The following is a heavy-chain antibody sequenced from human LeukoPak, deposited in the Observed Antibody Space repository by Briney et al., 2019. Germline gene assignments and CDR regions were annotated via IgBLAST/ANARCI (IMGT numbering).Heavy chain of an antibody. D-gene: IGHD6-13*01. CDR1: GFTFSSYW. CDR2: MNQDGSEK. V-gene: IGHV3-7*01. J-gene: IGHJ4*02. CDR3: ARSDSSSWYSLHDY. Sequence: PGGSLRLSCAASGFTFSSYWMTWVRQAPGKGLEWVANMNQDGSEKYHVDSVKDRFTISRDNAKNSLYLQMNSLRAEDTAVYLCARSDSSSWYSLHDYWGQGTLVTVSS.